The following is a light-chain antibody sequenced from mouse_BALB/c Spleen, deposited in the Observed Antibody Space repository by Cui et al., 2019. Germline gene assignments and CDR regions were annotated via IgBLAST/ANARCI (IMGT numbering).Light chain of an antibody. CDR1: ENIYSN. V-gene: IGKV12-46*01. Sequence: DIQMTQSPASLYVSVGETVTITCRASENIYSNLAWYQQKQGKSPQLLVYAATNLADGVPSRFSGSGSGTQYSLKISSLQSEDFGSYYCQHFWGTPLTFGAGTKLELK. CDR2: AAT. CDR3: QHFWGTPLT. J-gene: IGKJ5*01.